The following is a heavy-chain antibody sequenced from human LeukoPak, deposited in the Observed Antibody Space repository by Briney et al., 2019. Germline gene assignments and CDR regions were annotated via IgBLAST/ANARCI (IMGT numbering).Heavy chain of an antibody. J-gene: IGHJ4*02. CDR3: ARVRSAAVHDY. CDR1: GFTFSSYA. D-gene: IGHD6-13*01. CDR2: ISYDGSNK. Sequence: GGSLRLSCAASGFTFSSYAMHWVRQAPGEGLEWVAVISYDGSNKYYADSVKGRFTISRDNSKNTLYLQMNSLRAEDTAVYYCARVRSAAVHDYWGQGTLVTVSS. V-gene: IGHV3-30*04.